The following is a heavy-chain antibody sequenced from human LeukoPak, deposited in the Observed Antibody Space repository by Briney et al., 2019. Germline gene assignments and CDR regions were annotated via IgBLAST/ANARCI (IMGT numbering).Heavy chain of an antibody. J-gene: IGHJ5*02. CDR3: AKEGGAAAGSYNWFDP. V-gene: IGHV3-9*01. Sequence: GGSLRLSCAASGFTFDDYAMYWVRQAPGKGLEWVSGISWNSGSIGYADSVKGRFTISRDNAKNSLYLQMNSLRAEDTALYYCAKEGGAAAGSYNWFDPWGQGTLVTVSS. CDR2: ISWNSGSI. D-gene: IGHD6-13*01. CDR1: GFTFDDYA.